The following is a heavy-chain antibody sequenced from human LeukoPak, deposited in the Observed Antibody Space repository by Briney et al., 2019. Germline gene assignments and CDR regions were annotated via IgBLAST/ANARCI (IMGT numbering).Heavy chain of an antibody. CDR2: IYYSGST. J-gene: IGHJ4*02. CDR3: ARSPPYCGGGSCYDY. Sequence: PSETLSLTCTVSGGSISSYYWSWIRQPPGKGLECIGYIYYSGSTSYNPSLKSRVTISADMSKNQFSLKLSSVTAADTAVYYCARSPPYCGGGSCYDYWGQGTLVTVSS. V-gene: IGHV4-59*01. CDR1: GGSISSYY. D-gene: IGHD2-15*01.